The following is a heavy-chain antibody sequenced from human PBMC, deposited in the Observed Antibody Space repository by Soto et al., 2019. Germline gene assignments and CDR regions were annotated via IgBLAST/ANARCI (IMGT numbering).Heavy chain of an antibody. V-gene: IGHV3-30*18. CDR1: GFTFSSYG. CDR2: ISYDGSNK. CDR3: AKVAMTTVTTAPFDD. J-gene: IGHJ5*02. D-gene: IGHD4-4*01. Sequence: GGSLRLSCAASGFTFSSYGMHWVRQAPGKGLEWVAVISYDGSNKYYADSVKGRFTISRDNSKNTLYLQMNSLRAEDTAVYYCAKVAMTTVTTAPFDDWGQGTLVTVSS.